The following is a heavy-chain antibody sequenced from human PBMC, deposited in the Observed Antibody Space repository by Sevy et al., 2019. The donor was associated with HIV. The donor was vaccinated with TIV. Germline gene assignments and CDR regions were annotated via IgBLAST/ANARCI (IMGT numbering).Heavy chain of an antibody. CDR2: LSSSGSSI. D-gene: IGHD2-8*01. Sequence: GGSLRLSCTASGFTFSSYDMNWVRQAPGKGLEWVSKLSSSGSSIYYAGSVKGRFTISRDNAKNSLNLQMNSLRAEDTAVYYCTRNGGAFDNGFDPWGQGTLVTVSS. J-gene: IGHJ5*02. CDR1: GFTFSSYD. V-gene: IGHV3-48*03. CDR3: TRNGGAFDNGFDP.